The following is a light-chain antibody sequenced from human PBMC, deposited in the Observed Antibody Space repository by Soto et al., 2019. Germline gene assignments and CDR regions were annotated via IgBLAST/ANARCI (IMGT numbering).Light chain of an antibody. Sequence: EFVLTQSPGTLSLSPEERATLSFRASQTVRNNYLAWYQQKPGQAPRLLIYDASSRATGIPDRFSGGGSGTDFTLTISRLEPEDFAVYYCQQFSSYPLTFGGGTKVDI. V-gene: IGKV3-20*01. CDR3: QQFSSYPLT. CDR2: DAS. CDR1: QTVRNNY. J-gene: IGKJ4*01.